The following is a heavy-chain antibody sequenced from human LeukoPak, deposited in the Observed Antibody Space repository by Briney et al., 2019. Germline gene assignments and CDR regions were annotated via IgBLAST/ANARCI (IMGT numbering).Heavy chain of an antibody. D-gene: IGHD6-13*01. J-gene: IGHJ4*02. CDR1: GGTFSSYA. V-gene: IGHV1-69*01. CDR3: ARDVDIAAAGNFDY. Sequence: SVKVSCKASGGTFSSYAISWVRQAPGQGLEWMGGIIPIFGTANYAQKFQGRGTITADESTSTAYMELSSLRSEDTAVYYCARDVDIAAAGNFDYWGQGTLVTVSS. CDR2: IIPIFGTA.